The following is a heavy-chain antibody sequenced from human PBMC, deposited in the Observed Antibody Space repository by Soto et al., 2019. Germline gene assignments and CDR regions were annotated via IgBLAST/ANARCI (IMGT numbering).Heavy chain of an antibody. V-gene: IGHV4-4*02. CDR2: IYYSGSV. CDR3: ARIPIPTRNQKTHWLVRRYSPCAMHV. Sequence: SETLSLTCAVSSDSISRSHWLTGVRQSPGKGLEWLGDIYYSGSVYYNPSLRSRISISMDKSNNQFSLKLSSVTAADTAVYYCARIPIPTRNQKTHWLVRRYSPCAMHVWGKGPTVTVS. D-gene: IGHD2-15*01. J-gene: IGHJ6*04. CDR1: SDSISRSHW.